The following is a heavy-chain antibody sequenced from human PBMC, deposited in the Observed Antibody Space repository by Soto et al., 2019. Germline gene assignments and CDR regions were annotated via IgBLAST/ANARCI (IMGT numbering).Heavy chain of an antibody. V-gene: IGHV3-23*01. CDR1: GFTFSSYA. Sequence: EVQLLESGGGLVQPGGSLRISCAASGFTFSSYAMSWVRQAPGKGLECLSTISGSGGSAYYADSVKGRFTITRDNSKNTLHLQMNSLRAEDTAVYYWAKASDYDDILTGLHWGKGTLVTVSA. J-gene: IGHJ4*02. D-gene: IGHD3-9*01. CDR3: AKASDYDDILTGLH. CDR2: ISGSGGSA.